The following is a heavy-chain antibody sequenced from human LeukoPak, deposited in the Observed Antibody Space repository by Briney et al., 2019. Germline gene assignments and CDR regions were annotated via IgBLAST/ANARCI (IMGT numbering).Heavy chain of an antibody. CDR1: GYTFTSYG. CDR3: VRNAATIIYYYYYMDV. V-gene: IGHV1-18*01. D-gene: IGHD5-12*01. J-gene: IGHJ6*03. Sequence: ASVKVSCKASGYTFTSYGISWVRQAPGQGLEWMGWISAYNGNTNYAQKLQGRVTMTTDTSTSTAYMELRSLRSDDTAVYYCVRNAATIIYYYYYMDVWGKGTTVTVSS. CDR2: ISAYNGNT.